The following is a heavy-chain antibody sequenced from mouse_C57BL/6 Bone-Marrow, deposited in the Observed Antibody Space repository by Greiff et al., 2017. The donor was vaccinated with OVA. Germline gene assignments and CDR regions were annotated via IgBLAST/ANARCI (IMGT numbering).Heavy chain of an antibody. V-gene: IGHV1-69*01. CDR2: IDPSDSYT. CDR3: ARGAPDYYAMDY. CDR1: GYTFTSYW. J-gene: IGHJ4*01. Sequence: VQLQQPGAELVMPGASVKLSCKASGYTFTSYWMHWVKQRPGQGLEWIGEIDPSDSYTNYNQKFKGKSTLTVDKSSSTAYMQRSSLTSEDSAVYYCARGAPDYYAMDYWGQGTSVTVSS.